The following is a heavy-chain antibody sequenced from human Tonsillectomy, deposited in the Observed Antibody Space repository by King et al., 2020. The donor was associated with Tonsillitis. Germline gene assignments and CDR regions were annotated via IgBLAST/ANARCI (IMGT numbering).Heavy chain of an antibody. J-gene: IGHJ4*02. Sequence: VQLVESGGGLVRPGGSLRLSCVVSGFAFSSYAISWVRQAPGKVLECVSAISGSGTTTNDPDSVKGRFTISSDNSKDTLCLQMNSLRAEYTAIYYCAKDLSRWCYLGEFDYWGQGTLVTVSS. D-gene: IGHD4/OR15-4a*01. CDR3: AKDLSRWCYLGEFDY. CDR2: ISGSGTTT. CDR1: GFAFSSYA. V-gene: IGHV3-23*04.